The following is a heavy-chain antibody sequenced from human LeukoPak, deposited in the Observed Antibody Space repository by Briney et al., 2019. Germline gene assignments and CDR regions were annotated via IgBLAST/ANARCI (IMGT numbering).Heavy chain of an antibody. CDR1: GGSISSDH. J-gene: IGHJ3*01. Sequence: SETLTLTCTVSGGSISSDHWNWIRQPPGKGLEWIGCIIYSGRTYYNPSLKSRVTISIDMSKSQFSLRLTSVTAADTAVYYCARKNDFEVWGQGTLVTASS. V-gene: IGHV4-59*01. CDR2: IIYSGRT. CDR3: ARKNDFEV. D-gene: IGHD2/OR15-2a*01.